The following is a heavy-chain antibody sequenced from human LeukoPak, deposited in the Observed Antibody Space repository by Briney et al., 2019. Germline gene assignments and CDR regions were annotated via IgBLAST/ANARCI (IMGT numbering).Heavy chain of an antibody. Sequence: SETLSLTCAVYGGSFSGYYWSWIRQPPGKGLEWIGEINHSGSTNYNPSLKSRVTISVDTSKNQFSLKLSSVTAADTAVYYCATRHRAYYYGSGTPYYYYMDVWGKGTTVTVSS. CDR1: GGSFSGYY. CDR2: INHSGST. CDR3: ATRHRAYYYGSGTPYYYYMDV. D-gene: IGHD3-10*01. J-gene: IGHJ6*03. V-gene: IGHV4-34*01.